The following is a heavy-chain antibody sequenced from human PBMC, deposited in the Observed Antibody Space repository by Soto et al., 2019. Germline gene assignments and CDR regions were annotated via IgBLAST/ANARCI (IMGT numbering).Heavy chain of an antibody. CDR2: IDPSDSYT. CDR1: GYSFTSYW. D-gene: IGHD6-13*01. Sequence: PGESLKISCKGSGYSFTSYWISWVRQMPGKGLEWMGRIDPSDSYTNYSPSFQGHVTISADKSISTAYLQWSGLKASDTAMYYCARLATAAAAGTPLDYWGQGTLVTVSS. CDR3: ARLATAAAAGTPLDY. J-gene: IGHJ4*02. V-gene: IGHV5-10-1*01.